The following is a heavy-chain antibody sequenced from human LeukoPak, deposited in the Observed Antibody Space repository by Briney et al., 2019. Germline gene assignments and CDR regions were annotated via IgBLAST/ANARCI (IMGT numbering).Heavy chain of an antibody. D-gene: IGHD2-2*01. J-gene: IGHJ6*02. Sequence: SVKVSCKASGGALSSYAISWVRQAPGQGLEWMGGIIPIFGTANYAQKFQGRVTITADESTSTAYMELSSLRSEDTAVYYCARELVPAVGYYYGMDVWGQGTTVTVSS. CDR1: GGALSSYA. CDR2: IIPIFGTA. CDR3: ARELVPAVGYYYGMDV. V-gene: IGHV1-69*13.